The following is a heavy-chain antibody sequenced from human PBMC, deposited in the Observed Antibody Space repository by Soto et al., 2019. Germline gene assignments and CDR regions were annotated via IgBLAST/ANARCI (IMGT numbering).Heavy chain of an antibody. Sequence: EVQLVESGGGLVQPGGSLRLSCAASGFTFSSYWMSWVRQAPGKGLEWVANIKQDGSEKYYVDSVKGRFTISRDNAKTSLYLKMNSLRAEDTAVYYCARMYYNILPGYYKPSYWHDYWGRGPLVTVSS. CDR2: IKQDGSEK. J-gene: IGHJ4*02. CDR1: GFTFSSYW. V-gene: IGHV3-7*01. D-gene: IGHD3-9*01. CDR3: ARMYYNILPGYYKPSYWHDY.